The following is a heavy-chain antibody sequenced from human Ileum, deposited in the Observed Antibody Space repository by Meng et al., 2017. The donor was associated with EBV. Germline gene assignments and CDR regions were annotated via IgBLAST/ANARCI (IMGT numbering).Heavy chain of an antibody. CDR3: AARVGGSYSGFDL. CDR1: GDSIRGHRW. V-gene: IGHV4-4*02. Sequence: QVHVKEPGPGLVEPSGTLPLTCAVSGDSIRGHRWWCWVRHPPTKGPEWIGEIFHVGTGNYNPSLKSRVTISMDTSKNQISLGLTSVTAADTAVYYCAARVGGSYSGFDLWGQGTLVTVSS. CDR2: IFHVGTG. D-gene: IGHD1-26*01. J-gene: IGHJ4*02.